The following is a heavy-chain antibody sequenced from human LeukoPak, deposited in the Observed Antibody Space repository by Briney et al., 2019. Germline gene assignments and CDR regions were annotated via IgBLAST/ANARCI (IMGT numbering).Heavy chain of an antibody. Sequence: ASVKVSCKASGYTFTSYGISWVRQAPGQGLEWMGWTSAYNGNTNYAQKLQGRVTMTTDTSASTAYMELRSLRSDDTAVYYCARGTYYYDSSGYRYWGQGTLVTVSS. CDR2: TSAYNGNT. CDR1: GYTFTSYG. CDR3: ARGTYYYDSSGYRY. D-gene: IGHD3-22*01. J-gene: IGHJ4*02. V-gene: IGHV1-18*01.